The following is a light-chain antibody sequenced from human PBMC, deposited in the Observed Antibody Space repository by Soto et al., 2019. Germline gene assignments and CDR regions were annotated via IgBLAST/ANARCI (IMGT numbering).Light chain of an antibody. CDR2: DAS. CDR3: QQYNNWPRT. Sequence: EIVLTQSPATLSLSPGEGATLSCRASQSVSSYLAWYQQKPGQAPRLLIYDASTRATGIPARFSGSGSGTEFTLTISSLQSEDFAVYYCQQYNNWPRTFGKGTK. CDR1: QSVSSY. J-gene: IGKJ1*01. V-gene: IGKV3-15*01.